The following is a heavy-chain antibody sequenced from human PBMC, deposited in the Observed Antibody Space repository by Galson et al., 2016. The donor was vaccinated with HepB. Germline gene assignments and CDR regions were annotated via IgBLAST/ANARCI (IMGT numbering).Heavy chain of an antibody. CDR2: IIPIFGTT. CDR1: GGTFSIYA. D-gene: IGHD3-10*01. Sequence: SVKVSCKASGGTFSIYAISWVRQAPGQGLEWMGGIIPIFGTTNYAQKFQGRVTITADESTSAAYMELSSLRSEDTAVYYCARDFGGGFYDSGCYPLYCFDYWGQGTLVTVSS. CDR3: ARDFGGGFYDSGCYPLYCFDY. J-gene: IGHJ4*02. V-gene: IGHV1-69*13.